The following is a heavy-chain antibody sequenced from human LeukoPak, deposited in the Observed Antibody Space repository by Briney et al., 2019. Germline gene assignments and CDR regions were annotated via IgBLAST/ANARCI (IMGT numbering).Heavy chain of an antibody. CDR2: ISSSSSYI. CDR1: GLTFSSYS. CDR3: ARESEYSTNAFDY. D-gene: IGHD6-6*01. J-gene: IGHJ4*02. V-gene: IGHV3-21*01. Sequence: GGSLRLSCAASGLTFSSYSMNWVRQAPGKGLEWVSSISSSSSYIHYADSVKGRFTISRDNAKNSLYLQMNSLRAEDMAVYYCARESEYSTNAFDYWGQGTLVTVSS.